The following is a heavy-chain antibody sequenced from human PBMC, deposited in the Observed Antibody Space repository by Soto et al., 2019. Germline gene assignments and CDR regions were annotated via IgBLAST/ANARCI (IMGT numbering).Heavy chain of an antibody. CDR2: ISSSGSTI. V-gene: IGHV3-48*03. CDR1: GFTFSSYE. CDR3: AKDLVVAGIGEFDY. J-gene: IGHJ4*02. Sequence: EVQLVESGGDLVQPGGSLRLSCAASGFTFSSYEMNWVRQAPGKGLEWVSFISSSGSTIYYADSVKGRFTISRDNAKNSLYLQMNSLRAEDTAVYYCAKDLVVAGIGEFDYWGQGTLVTVSS. D-gene: IGHD6-19*01.